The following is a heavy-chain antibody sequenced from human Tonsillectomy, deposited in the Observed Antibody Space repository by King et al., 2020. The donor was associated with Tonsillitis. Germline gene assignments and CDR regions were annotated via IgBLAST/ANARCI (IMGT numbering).Heavy chain of an antibody. Sequence: VQLVESGGGVVQPGRSLRLSCAASGFTFSSYAMHWVRQAPGKGLEWVAIISYDGSNKYYADSVKGRFTISRDHSKNTLYLQMNSLRAEDTAVYYCARDVTIRPYYYYGMDVWGQGTTVTVSS. D-gene: IGHD2-2*01. CDR1: GFTFSSYA. CDR3: ARDVTIRPYYYYGMDV. V-gene: IGHV3-30-3*01. J-gene: IGHJ6*02. CDR2: ISYDGSNK.